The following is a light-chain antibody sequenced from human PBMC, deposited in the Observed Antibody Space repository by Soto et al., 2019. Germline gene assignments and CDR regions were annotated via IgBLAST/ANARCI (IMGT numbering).Light chain of an antibody. CDR1: SSDVGGYNY. CDR3: SSYTSGSLRV. J-gene: IGLJ1*01. V-gene: IGLV2-14*01. Sequence: LTQPASVSGSPGQSITISCTGTSSDVGGYNYVSWYQHHPGKAPKLLIYEVSYRPSGVSDRFSGSKSANTASLTISGLQAEDEADYYCSSYTSGSLRVFGTGTKV. CDR2: EVS.